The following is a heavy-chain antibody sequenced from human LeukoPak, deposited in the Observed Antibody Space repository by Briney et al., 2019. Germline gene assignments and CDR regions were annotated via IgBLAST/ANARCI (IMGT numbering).Heavy chain of an antibody. J-gene: IGHJ4*02. CDR3: ARGPTTMVTHSDY. CDR2: ISSSSSYI. V-gene: IGHV3-21*01. Sequence: GGSLRLSCAASGFTFSSYSMNWVRQAPGKGLEWVSSISSSSSYIYYADSVKGRFTISRDNAKNSLYLQMNSLRAEDTAVYYCARGPTTMVTHSDYWGQGTLVTVSS. D-gene: IGHD4-23*01. CDR1: GFTFSSYS.